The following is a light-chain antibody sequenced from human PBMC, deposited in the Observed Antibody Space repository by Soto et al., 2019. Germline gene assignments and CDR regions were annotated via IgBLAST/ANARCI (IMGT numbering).Light chain of an antibody. CDR2: DVT. Sequence: QSALTQPRSVSGSPGQSVTISCTGTSSDVGGYNFVSWYQQHPGKAPKLMIYDVTKRPSGVPDRFSASKSGNTASLTISGLRAEDEAEYYCCSYAGSFTVLFGGGTNLTVL. CDR1: SSDVGGYNF. V-gene: IGLV2-11*01. CDR3: CSYAGSFTVL. J-gene: IGLJ2*01.